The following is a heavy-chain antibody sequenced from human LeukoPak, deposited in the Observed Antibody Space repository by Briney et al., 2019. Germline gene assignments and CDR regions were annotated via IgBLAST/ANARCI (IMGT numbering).Heavy chain of an antibody. D-gene: IGHD4-11*01. CDR2: ISSSSSYI. Sequence: GGSLRLSCAASGFTFSSYSMNWVRQAPGKGLEWVSSISSSSSYIYYADSVKGRFTISRDNSKNTLYLQMNSLRAEDTALYYCAKDFGSNYAFDAFDIWGQGTMVTVSS. CDR1: GFTFSSYS. J-gene: IGHJ3*02. CDR3: AKDFGSNYAFDAFDI. V-gene: IGHV3-21*04.